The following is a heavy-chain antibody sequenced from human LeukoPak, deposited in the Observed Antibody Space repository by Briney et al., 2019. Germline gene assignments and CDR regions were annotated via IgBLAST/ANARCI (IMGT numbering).Heavy chain of an antibody. Sequence: ASVKVSCKASGYTFTNNYLHWVRQAPGQGLEWMGMIYPRDGSTSYAQNFQGRVTVTRDTSTTTVHMELRSLRSDDTAVYYCARDRIPYYDFWSGYYTGIEYFQHWGQGTLVTVSS. D-gene: IGHD3-3*01. CDR1: GYTFTNNY. CDR2: IYPRDGST. J-gene: IGHJ1*01. V-gene: IGHV1-46*01. CDR3: ARDRIPYYDFWSGYYTGIEYFQH.